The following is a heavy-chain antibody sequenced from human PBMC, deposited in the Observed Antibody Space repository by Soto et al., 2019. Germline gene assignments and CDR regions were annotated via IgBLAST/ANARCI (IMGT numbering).Heavy chain of an antibody. CDR3: TTLPPRIVVVVTEIPT. J-gene: IGHJ5*02. D-gene: IGHD2-21*02. CDR1: GGSLSGYC. CDR2: IYYAGTT. Sequence: SVTLPLTWSVFGGSLSGYCWSWTRQPQGKGLEWIGYIYYAGTTTYNPSLKSRVRMSVDKSNNEFSLKMTSVTAADTAVYYCTTLPPRIVVVVTEIPTWGRGTLVTVSS. V-gene: IGHV4-59*12.